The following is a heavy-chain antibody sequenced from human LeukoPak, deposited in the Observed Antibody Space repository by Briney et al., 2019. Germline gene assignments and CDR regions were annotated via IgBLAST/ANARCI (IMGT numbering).Heavy chain of an antibody. V-gene: IGHV3-49*04. CDR3: TRENYDFWSGHDY. CDR1: GFTFGDYA. J-gene: IGHJ4*02. Sequence: GGSLRLSCTASGFTFGDYAMSWVRQAPGKGLEWVGFIGSKAYGGTTEYAASVKGRFTISRDDSKSIAYLQMNSLKTEDTAVYYCTRENYDFWSGHDYWGQGTLVTVSS. CDR2: IGSKAYGGTT. D-gene: IGHD3-3*01.